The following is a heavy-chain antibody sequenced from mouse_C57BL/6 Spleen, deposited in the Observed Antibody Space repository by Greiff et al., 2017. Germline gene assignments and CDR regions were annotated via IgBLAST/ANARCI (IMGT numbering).Heavy chain of an antibody. CDR3: ARRDTTLVAPRD. J-gene: IGHJ4*01. Sequence: QVQLQQPGAELVKPGASVKMSCKASGYTFTSYWITWVKQRPGQGLEWIGDIYPGSGSTNYNEKFKSKATLTVDTSSSTAYMQLSSLTSEDSAVYYGARRDTTLVAPRDWGQGTSGTVSS. V-gene: IGHV1-55*01. CDR1: GYTFTSYW. D-gene: IGHD1-1*01. CDR2: IYPGSGST.